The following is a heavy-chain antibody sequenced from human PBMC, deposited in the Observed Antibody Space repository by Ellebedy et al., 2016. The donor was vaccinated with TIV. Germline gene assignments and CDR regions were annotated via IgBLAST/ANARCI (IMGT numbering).Heavy chain of an antibody. D-gene: IGHD3-16*02. CDR2: IKSKNDGGTT. V-gene: IGHV3-15*01. J-gene: IGHJ4*02. Sequence: GGSLRLSXAASGITFSNAWMIWVRQSPGKGLQWLGRIKSKNDGGTTTYAEPVRGRFTISRDDSANKVFLQMNSLKTEDTAIYYCTTSYYHYIWGTYRYVDDYWGQGTLVTVSS. CDR3: TTSYYHYIWGTYRYVDDY. CDR1: GITFSNAW.